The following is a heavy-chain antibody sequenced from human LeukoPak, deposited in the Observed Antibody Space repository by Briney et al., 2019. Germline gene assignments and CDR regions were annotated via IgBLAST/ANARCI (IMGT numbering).Heavy chain of an antibody. CDR3: ARFYYDSSGYYFFDY. D-gene: IGHD3-22*01. V-gene: IGHV3-21*01. Sequence: GGSLRLSCAASGFTFSSYTMNWVRQAPGKGLGWVSSISSGSSYIYYADSVKGRFTISRDNAKNSLYLQMNSLRAEDTAMYYCARFYYDSSGYYFFDYWGQGTLVTVSS. CDR1: GFTFSSYT. CDR2: ISSGSSYI. J-gene: IGHJ4*02.